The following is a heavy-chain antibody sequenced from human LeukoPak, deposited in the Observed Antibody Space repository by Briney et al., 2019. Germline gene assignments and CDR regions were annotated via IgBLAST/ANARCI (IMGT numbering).Heavy chain of an antibody. J-gene: IGHJ3*02. V-gene: IGHV4-30-4*01. CDR2: IYYSGST. Sequence: PSETLSLTCTVSGGSISSGDYYWSWIRQPPGKGLEWIGYIYYSGSTYYNPSLKSRVTISVDTSKNQFSLKLSSVTAADTAVYYCASSYSSGWYNAFDIWGQGTMVTVSS. CDR1: GGSISSGDYY. CDR3: ASSYSSGWYNAFDI. D-gene: IGHD6-19*01.